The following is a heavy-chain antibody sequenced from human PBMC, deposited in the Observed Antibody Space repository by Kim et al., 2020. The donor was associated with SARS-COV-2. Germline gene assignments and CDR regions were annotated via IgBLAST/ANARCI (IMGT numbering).Heavy chain of an antibody. V-gene: IGHV6-1*01. CDR3: ARDHAKDYGGYYGMDV. D-gene: IGHD4-17*01. CDR1: GDSVSSNSAA. J-gene: IGHJ6*02. CDR2: TYYRSKWYN. Sequence: SQTLSLTCAISGDSVSSNSAAWNWIRQSPSRGLEWLGRTYYRSKWYNDYAVSVKSRITINPDTSKNQFSLQLNSVTPEDTAVYYCARDHAKDYGGYYGMDVWGQGTTVTVSS.